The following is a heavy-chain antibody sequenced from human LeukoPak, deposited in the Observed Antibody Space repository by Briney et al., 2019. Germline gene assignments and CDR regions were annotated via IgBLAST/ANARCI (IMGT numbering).Heavy chain of an antibody. D-gene: IGHD3-10*01. Sequence: SETLSLTRTVSGGSISSYYWSWIRQPPGKGLEWIGYIYYSGSTNYNPSLKSRVTISVDTSKNQFSLKLSSVTAADTAVYYCASISLNFGEGFDYWGQGTLVTVSS. CDR1: GGSISSYY. CDR2: IYYSGST. J-gene: IGHJ4*02. CDR3: ASISLNFGEGFDY. V-gene: IGHV4-59*01.